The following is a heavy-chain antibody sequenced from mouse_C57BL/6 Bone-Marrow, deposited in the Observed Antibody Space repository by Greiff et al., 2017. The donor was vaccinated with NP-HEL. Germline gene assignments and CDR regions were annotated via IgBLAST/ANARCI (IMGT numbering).Heavy chain of an antibody. V-gene: IGHV10-1*01. CDR2: ISSKSNNYAT. J-gene: IGHJ1*03. CDR3: VRHEKRYRYIDV. CDR1: GFSFNTYA. Sequence: EVKLMESGGGLVQPKGSLKLSCAASGFSFNTYAMNWVRQAPGQGLEWVARISSKSNNYATYYADSVKDRFTISRDDSESMLYLQMNNLNTEAAAMYCCVRHEKRYRYIDVWGTGTTVTVSS.